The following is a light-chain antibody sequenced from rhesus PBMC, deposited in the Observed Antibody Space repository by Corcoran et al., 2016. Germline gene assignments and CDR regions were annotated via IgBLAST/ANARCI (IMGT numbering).Light chain of an antibody. CDR3: QQYYSYPLT. J-gene: IGKJ3*01. V-gene: IGKV1-46*01. CDR1: QSFSSS. Sequence: DIQMTQSPSSLSASVGDTVTITRRASQSFSSSLVWYQQKPGKAPKLLIYSSSSLQSGVPPRFSGRKSGTDFTLTINSLPPEVIARYYCQQYYSYPLTFGPGTKLDIK. CDR2: SSS.